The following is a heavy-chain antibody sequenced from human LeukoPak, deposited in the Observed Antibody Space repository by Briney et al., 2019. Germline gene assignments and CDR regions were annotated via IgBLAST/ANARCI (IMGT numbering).Heavy chain of an antibody. J-gene: IGHJ4*02. V-gene: IGHV4-30-2*01. CDR2: IYHSGST. CDR3: ARDQGGYCSSTSCLSLFDY. Sequence: SESLSLTCTVSGGSISSGGYYWSWIRQPPGKGLEWIGYIYHSGSTYYNPSLKSRVTISVDRSKNQFSLKLSSVTAADTAVYYCARDQGGYCSSTSCLSLFDYWGQGTLVTVSS. D-gene: IGHD2-2*03. CDR1: GGSISSGGYY.